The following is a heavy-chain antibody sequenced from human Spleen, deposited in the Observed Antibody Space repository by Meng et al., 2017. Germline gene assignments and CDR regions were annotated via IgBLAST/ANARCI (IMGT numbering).Heavy chain of an antibody. D-gene: IGHD5-18*01. V-gene: IGHV3-48*03. Sequence: GGSLRLSCAASGFTFSSYEMNWVRQAPGKGLEWVSYISGSGSTIYYADSVKGRFTISRDNAKNSLYLQMNSLRAEDTAIYYCAKVKLETATIFDKWGQGTLVTVSS. CDR2: ISGSGSTI. CDR3: AKVKLETATIFDK. J-gene: IGHJ4*02. CDR1: GFTFSSYE.